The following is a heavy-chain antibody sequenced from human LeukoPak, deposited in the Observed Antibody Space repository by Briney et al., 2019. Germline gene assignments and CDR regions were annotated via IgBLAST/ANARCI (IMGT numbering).Heavy chain of an antibody. Sequence: SETLSLTCTVSGGSISSSSYYWGWIRQPPGKGLEWIGSIYYGGSTYYNPSLKSRVTISVDTSKNQFSLKLSSVTAADTAVYYCASRSSSWYWDWFDPWGQGTLVTVSS. CDR1: GGSISSSSYY. CDR3: ASRSSSWYWDWFDP. J-gene: IGHJ5*02. D-gene: IGHD6-13*01. V-gene: IGHV4-39*01. CDR2: IYYGGST.